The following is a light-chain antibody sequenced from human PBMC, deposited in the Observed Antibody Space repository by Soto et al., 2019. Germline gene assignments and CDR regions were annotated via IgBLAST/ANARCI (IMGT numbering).Light chain of an antibody. J-gene: IGKJ1*01. CDR2: GAS. CDR3: QQYAVSPWT. V-gene: IGKV3-20*01. CDR1: QSVGSTY. Sequence: EVVLTQSPGTLSLSPGERATLSCRASQSVGSTYVAWYQRKPGQAPRLLIYGASSRATGIPDRFSGSGSGTDFTLTISRLEPEDFAVYYCQQYAVSPWTFGQGTKVDIK.